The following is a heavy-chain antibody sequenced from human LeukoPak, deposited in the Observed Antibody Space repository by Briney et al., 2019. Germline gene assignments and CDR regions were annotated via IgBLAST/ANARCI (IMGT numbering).Heavy chain of an antibody. CDR2: IYHSGST. Sequence: SETLSLTCTVSGYSISSGYYWGWIRQPPGKGLECIGSIYHSGSTYYNPSLKSRVTISVDTSKNQFSLILSSVTAADTAMYFCARLRNVVLFDYWGQGTLVTVSS. CDR3: ARLRNVVLFDY. D-gene: IGHD2-15*01. CDR1: GYSISSGYY. J-gene: IGHJ4*02. V-gene: IGHV4-38-2*02.